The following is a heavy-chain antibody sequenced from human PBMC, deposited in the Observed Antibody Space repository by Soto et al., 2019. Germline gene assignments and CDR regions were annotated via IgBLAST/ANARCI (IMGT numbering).Heavy chain of an antibody. Sequence: SETLSLTCTVAGGSISSSSYYWGWIRQPPGKGLEWIGSIYYSGSTYYNPSLKSRVTISVDTSKNQFSLKLSSVTAADTAVYYCARHQTHSSSYVDPWGQGTLVTVSS. D-gene: IGHD6-13*01. CDR3: ARHQTHSSSYVDP. CDR2: IYYSGST. J-gene: IGHJ5*02. V-gene: IGHV4-39*01. CDR1: GGSISSSSYY.